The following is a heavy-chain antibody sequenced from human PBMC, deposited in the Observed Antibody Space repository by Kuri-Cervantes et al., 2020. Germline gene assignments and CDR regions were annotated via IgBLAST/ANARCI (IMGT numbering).Heavy chain of an antibody. D-gene: IGHD3-9*01. CDR3: AGGLAYLDTSAFDS. CDR2: IYYSGST. Sequence: ESLKISCTVSGGSINSSNYYWGWIRQPPGKGLEWIGDIYYSGSTNFNPSLKSRVTITIDTSKHQFSLKVTSVTAADTAVYFCAGGLAYLDTSAFDSWGQGTLVTVSS. V-gene: IGHV4-61*05. CDR1: GGSINSSNYY. J-gene: IGHJ4*02.